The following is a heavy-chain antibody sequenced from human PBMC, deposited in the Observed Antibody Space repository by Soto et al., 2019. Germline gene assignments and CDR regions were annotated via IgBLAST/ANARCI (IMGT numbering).Heavy chain of an antibody. D-gene: IGHD3-10*01. CDR3: ARLHRYGDNAPDL. V-gene: IGHV1-18*01. CDR1: GYTFSMYG. J-gene: IGHJ4*02. CDR2: SSAYNGKT. Sequence: QGQLVQTGNEVKKPGASVKVSCKASGYTFSMYGITWVRQAPGQGLEWMGWSSAYNGKTQYAQKLQGRVAMTTDTSTTTASMELRSRRPADTAMYYCARLHRYGDNAPDLWGQGTLVTVSS.